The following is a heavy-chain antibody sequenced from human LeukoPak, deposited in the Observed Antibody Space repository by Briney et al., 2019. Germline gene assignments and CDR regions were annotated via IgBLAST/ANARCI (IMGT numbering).Heavy chain of an antibody. V-gene: IGHV1-8*02. CDR1: GYTFTSYD. Sequence: GASVKVSCKASGYTFTSYDINWVRQATGQGLEWMGWMNPNSGNTGYAQKFQGRVTMTRNTSISTAYMELSSLRSEDTAVYYCARVRTMVRGLPYYWGQGTLVTVSS. CDR3: ARVRTMVRGLPYY. J-gene: IGHJ4*02. CDR2: MNPNSGNT. D-gene: IGHD3-10*01.